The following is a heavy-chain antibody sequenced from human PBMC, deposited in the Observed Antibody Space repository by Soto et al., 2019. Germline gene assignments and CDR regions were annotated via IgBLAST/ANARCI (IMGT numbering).Heavy chain of an antibody. CDR1: GFTFSSYA. Sequence: PGGSLRLSCAASGFTFSSYAMSWVRQAPGKGLEWVSAISGSGGSTYYADSVKGRFTISRDNSKNTLYLQMNSLRAEDTAVYYCANDDYVWGSYRSGYYYYGMDVWGQGTTVTVSS. CDR3: ANDDYVWGSYRSGYYYYGMDV. J-gene: IGHJ6*02. V-gene: IGHV3-23*01. D-gene: IGHD3-16*02. CDR2: ISGSGGST.